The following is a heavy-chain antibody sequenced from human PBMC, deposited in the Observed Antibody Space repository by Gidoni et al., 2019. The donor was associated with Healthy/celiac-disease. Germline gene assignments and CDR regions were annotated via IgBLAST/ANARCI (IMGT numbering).Heavy chain of an antibody. Sequence: EVQLVQSGAEVKKPGESLKISWKGSGYSFTSYWIGWVRQMPGKGLEWMGIIYPGDSDTRYSPSFQGQVTISADKSISTAYLQWSSLKASDTAMYYCASRAYYDILTGYSNDAFDIWGQGTMVTVSS. V-gene: IGHV5-51*01. CDR2: IYPGDSDT. D-gene: IGHD3-9*01. J-gene: IGHJ3*02. CDR1: GYSFTSYW. CDR3: ASRAYYDILTGYSNDAFDI.